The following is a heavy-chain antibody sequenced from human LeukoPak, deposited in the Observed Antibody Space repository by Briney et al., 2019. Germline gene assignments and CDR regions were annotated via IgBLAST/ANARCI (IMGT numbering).Heavy chain of an antibody. V-gene: IGHV4-59*01. CDR2: IYYSGST. CDR3: ARSELLWFGGVNSGFDY. CDR1: GGSISSYY. Sequence: SETLSLTCTVSGGSISSYYWSWIRQPPGKGLEWIGYIYYSGSTNYNPSLKSRVTISLDTSKNQFSLKLSSVTAADTAVYYCARSELLWFGGVNSGFDYWGRGTLVTVSS. D-gene: IGHD3-10*01. J-gene: IGHJ4*02.